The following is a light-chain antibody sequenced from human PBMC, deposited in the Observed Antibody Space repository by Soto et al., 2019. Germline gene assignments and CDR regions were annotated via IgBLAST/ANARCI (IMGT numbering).Light chain of an antibody. Sequence: EIVMTQSPATLSVSPGERATLSCRASQSVSSDLAWYHQKPGQAPGLLIYGASTRATGIPARFSGSGSGTEFTLTINSPQSEDFAVYYCQQYNNWPRTFGQGTK. CDR1: QSVSSD. CDR3: QQYNNWPRT. V-gene: IGKV3-15*01. J-gene: IGKJ1*01. CDR2: GAS.